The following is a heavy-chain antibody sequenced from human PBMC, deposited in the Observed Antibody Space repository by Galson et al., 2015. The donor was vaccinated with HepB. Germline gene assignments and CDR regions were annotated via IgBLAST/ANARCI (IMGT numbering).Heavy chain of an antibody. Sequence: VKVSCKASGGTFSSYAISWVRQAPGRGLEWMGGIIPIFGIANYAQKFQGRVTITADKSTSTAYMELSSLRSEDTAVYYCATNGGIVVDEGAFDIWGQGTMVTVSS. CDR1: GGTFSSYA. V-gene: IGHV1-69*10. J-gene: IGHJ3*02. CDR3: ATNGGIVVDEGAFDI. CDR2: IIPIFGIA. D-gene: IGHD3-22*01.